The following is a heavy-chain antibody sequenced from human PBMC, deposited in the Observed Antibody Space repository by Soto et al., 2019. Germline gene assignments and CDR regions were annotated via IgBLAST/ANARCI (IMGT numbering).Heavy chain of an antibody. Sequence: PSETLSLTCTVSGGSISSGGYYWSWIRQHPGKGLEWIGYIYYSGSTYYNPSLKSRVTISVDTSKNQFSLKLSSVTAADTAVYYCARSQRPIVLMVYALYYYYGMDVWGQGTTVTVSS. V-gene: IGHV4-31*03. J-gene: IGHJ6*02. CDR3: ARSQRPIVLMVYALYYYYGMDV. CDR1: GGSISSGGYY. D-gene: IGHD2-8*01. CDR2: IYYSGST.